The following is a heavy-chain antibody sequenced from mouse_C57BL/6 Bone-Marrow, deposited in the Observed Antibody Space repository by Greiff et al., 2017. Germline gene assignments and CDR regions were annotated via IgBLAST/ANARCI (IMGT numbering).Heavy chain of an antibody. D-gene: IGHD1-1*01. CDR2: IFPGSGST. CDR1: GYTFTDYY. J-gene: IGHJ1*03. CDR3: ARSDGSSHWYFDV. V-gene: IGHV1-75*01. Sequence: QVQLKESGPELVKPGASVKISCKASGYTFTDYYINWVKQRPGQGLEWIGWIFPGSGSTYYNEKFKGKATLTVDKSSSTAYMLLSSLTSEDSAVYFCARSDGSSHWYFDVWGTGTTVTVSS.